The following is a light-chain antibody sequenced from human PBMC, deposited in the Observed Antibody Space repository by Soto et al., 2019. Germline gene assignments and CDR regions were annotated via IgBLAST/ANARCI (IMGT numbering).Light chain of an antibody. Sequence: EIVMTQSPATLSVSPGERATRSCRASQSVGTNLAWYQQKPGQAPRLLIYGASTRATGIPARFGGSGSGTEFTLTISSLQSEDFAVYYCHQYNKWPPGTFGQGTKVEIK. CDR1: QSVGTN. CDR3: HQYNKWPPGT. CDR2: GAS. V-gene: IGKV3-15*01. J-gene: IGKJ1*01.